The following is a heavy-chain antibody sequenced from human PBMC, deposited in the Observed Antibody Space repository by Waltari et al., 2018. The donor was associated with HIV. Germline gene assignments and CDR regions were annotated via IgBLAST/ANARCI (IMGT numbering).Heavy chain of an antibody. CDR2: ISSDGSTT. CDR3: ARENTMTYYDALDI. V-gene: IGHV3-74*01. J-gene: IGHJ3*02. Sequence: EVQLVESGGGLVQTGGSLRLSCAASGLTFRSYWVHWVRQAPGTGLVWVSCISSDGSTTNYADSVKGRLTISRDNAKNTLYLQMNSLRADDTAVYYCARENTMTYYDALDIWGQGTMVTVSS. CDR1: GLTFRSYW. D-gene: IGHD4-17*01.